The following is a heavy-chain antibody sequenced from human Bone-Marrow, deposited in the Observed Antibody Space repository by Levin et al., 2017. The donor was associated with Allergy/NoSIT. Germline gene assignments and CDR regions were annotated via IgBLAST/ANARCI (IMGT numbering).Heavy chain of an antibody. CDR1: GGSITSNDYY. J-gene: IGHJ4*02. Sequence: ASETLSLTCTVSGGSITSNDYYWGWIRQPPGKGLEWIGNIYYSGSTYYNPSLMSRVTISVDTSKNQFSLKLSSVSAADTAVYYCATMGYCSSITCYGDNWGQGTLVTVSS. D-gene: IGHD2-2*01. V-gene: IGHV4-39*01. CDR3: ATMGYCSSITCYGDN. CDR2: IYYSGST.